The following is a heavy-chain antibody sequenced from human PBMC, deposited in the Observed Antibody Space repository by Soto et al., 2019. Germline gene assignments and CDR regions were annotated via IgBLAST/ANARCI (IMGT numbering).Heavy chain of an antibody. V-gene: IGHV3-30-3*01. CDR1: GFTFSSYA. J-gene: IGHJ4*02. D-gene: IGHD3-22*01. Sequence: SLRLSCAASGFTFSSYAMHWVRQAPGKGLEWVAVISYDGSNKYCADSVKGRFTISRDNSKNTLYLQMNSLRAEDTAVYYCARVLLRSSGYAGIYDYWGQGTLVTVSS. CDR2: ISYDGSNK. CDR3: ARVLLRSSGYAGIYDY.